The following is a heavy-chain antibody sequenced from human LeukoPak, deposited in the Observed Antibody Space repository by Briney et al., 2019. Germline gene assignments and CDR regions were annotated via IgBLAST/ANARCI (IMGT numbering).Heavy chain of an antibody. CDR1: GFTFSSYA. D-gene: IGHD2-2*01. V-gene: IGHV3-23*01. Sequence: PGGSLRLSCAASGFTFSSYAMSWVRQAPGKGLEWVSAISGSGGSTYYADSVKGRFTISRDNSKNTLYLQMNSLRAEDTAVYYCAIPELSEFTSDDAFDIWGQGTMVTVSS. CDR3: AIPELSEFTSDDAFDI. CDR2: ISGSGGST. J-gene: IGHJ3*02.